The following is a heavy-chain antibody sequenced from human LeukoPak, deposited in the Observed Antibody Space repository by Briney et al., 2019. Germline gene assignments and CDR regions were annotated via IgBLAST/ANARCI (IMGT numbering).Heavy chain of an antibody. D-gene: IGHD5-12*01. Sequence: PSETLSLTCTVSGGSISSSSCYWSWIRQPPGKGLEWIGEINHSGSTNYNPSLKSRVTISVDTSKNQFSLKLSSVTAADTAVYYCARNIVATTHDAFDIWGQGTMVTVSS. CDR1: GGSISSSSCY. CDR3: ARNIVATTHDAFDI. V-gene: IGHV4-39*07. J-gene: IGHJ3*02. CDR2: INHSGST.